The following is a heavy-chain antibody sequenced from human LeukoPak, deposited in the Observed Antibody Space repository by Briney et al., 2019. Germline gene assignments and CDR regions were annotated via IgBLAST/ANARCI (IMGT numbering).Heavy chain of an antibody. V-gene: IGHV4-34*01. CDR1: GGSFRNYY. CDR2: IHHSGST. CDR3: SCSGGSCYYRGDRGP. Sequence: SSETLSLTCAVFGGSFRNYYWSWVRQSPGKGLEWIGEIHHSGSTKYNPSLRSRVTISVDTSKNQVSLKLTSVDAADTAIYYCSCSGGSCYYRGDRGPWGQGTLVTVSS. D-gene: IGHD2-15*01. J-gene: IGHJ5*02.